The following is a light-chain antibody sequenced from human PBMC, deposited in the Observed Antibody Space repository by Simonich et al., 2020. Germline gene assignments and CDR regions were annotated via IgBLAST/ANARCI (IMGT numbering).Light chain of an antibody. CDR3: SSYTSSSNWV. V-gene: IGLV2-18*02. CDR1: SNNVGSYA. CDR2: GN. J-gene: IGLJ3*02. Sequence: QSALTQEASVSGTVGQKVTLSCTGNSNNVGSYAVGWYQQISHGAPKTVMFGNSRPSGIPDRFSGSKSGTTASLTISGLQPEDEADYYCSSYTSSSNWVFGGGTKLTVL.